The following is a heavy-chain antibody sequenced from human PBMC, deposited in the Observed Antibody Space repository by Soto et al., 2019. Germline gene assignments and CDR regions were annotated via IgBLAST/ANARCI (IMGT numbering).Heavy chain of an antibody. J-gene: IGHJ5*02. V-gene: IGHV1-3*01. CDR2: INAANGDT. Sequence: GASVKVSCKASGYTFTSYGIHWVRQAPGQRLEWMGWINAANGDTKYSPKLQGRVTITRDTSASTAYMELSSLRSEDTAVYYCVRRHVSATGIDWFDPWGQGTLVTVPQ. D-gene: IGHD6-13*01. CDR3: VRRHVSATGIDWFDP. CDR1: GYTFTSYG.